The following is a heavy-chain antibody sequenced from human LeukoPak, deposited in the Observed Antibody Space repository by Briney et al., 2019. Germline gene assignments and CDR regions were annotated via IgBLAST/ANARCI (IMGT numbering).Heavy chain of an antibody. J-gene: IGHJ4*02. CDR1: GFTFSSHD. D-gene: IGHD5-18*01. CDR3: AKDRSKRSYGDDFDH. CDR2: ISYDGGKK. Sequence: GGSLRLSCATSGFTFSSHDMHWVRQAPGKGLEWVAIISYDGGKKDYADSVKGRFTISRDNSQNTLYLQMNSLRAEDTAVYFCAKDRSKRSYGDDFDHWGQGTLVTVSS. V-gene: IGHV3-30*18.